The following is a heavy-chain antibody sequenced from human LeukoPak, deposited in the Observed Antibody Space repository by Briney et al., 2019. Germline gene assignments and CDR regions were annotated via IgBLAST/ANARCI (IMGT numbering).Heavy chain of an antibody. V-gene: IGHV1-18*01. D-gene: IGHD6-13*01. CDR2: ISAYNGNT. CDR1: GYTFTSYG. J-gene: IGHJ5*02. Sequence: ASVKVSCKASGYTFTSYGISWVRQAPGQGLEWMGWISAYNGNTNYAQKLQGRVTMTTDTSTSTAYMELRSLRSDDTAAYYCARYIPLTTYSSSLPTNWFDPWGQGTLVTVSS. CDR3: ARYIPLTTYSSSLPTNWFDP.